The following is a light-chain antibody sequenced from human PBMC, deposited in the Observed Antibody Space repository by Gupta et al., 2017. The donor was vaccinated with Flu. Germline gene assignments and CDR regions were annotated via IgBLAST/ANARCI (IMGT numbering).Light chain of an antibody. CDR1: QGVSTN. CDR2: QAD. Sequence: GERATLSCRASQGVSTNLAWYQQKPGRAPRLLIYQADTRATGIPARFSGSGSGTEFTLTISSLQSEDFAVYYCQQYNSWLYTFGQGTRLEI. J-gene: IGKJ2*01. V-gene: IGKV3-15*01. CDR3: QQYNSWLYT.